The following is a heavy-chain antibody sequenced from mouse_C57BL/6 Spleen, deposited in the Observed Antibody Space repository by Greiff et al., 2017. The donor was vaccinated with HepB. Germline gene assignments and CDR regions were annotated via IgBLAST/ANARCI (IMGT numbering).Heavy chain of an antibody. V-gene: IGHV1-5*01. CDR3: TKVYYYGSSPSWYFDV. CDR1: GYTFTSYW. D-gene: IGHD1-1*01. Sequence: VQLKESGTVLARPGASVKMSCKTSGYTFTSYWMHWVKQRPGQGLEWIGGIYPGNGDTSYNQKFKGKAKLTADTSSSTAYMELSSLTNEDSAVYYCTKVYYYGSSPSWYFDVWGTGTTVTVSS. CDR2: IYPGNGDT. J-gene: IGHJ1*03.